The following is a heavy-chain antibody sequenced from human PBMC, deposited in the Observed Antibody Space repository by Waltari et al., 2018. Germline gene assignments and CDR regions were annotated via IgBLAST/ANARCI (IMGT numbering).Heavy chain of an antibody. V-gene: IGHV3-74*02. CDR2: INSDGSRT. CDR3: ARVVYGDYVGLDY. J-gene: IGHJ4*02. D-gene: IGHD4-17*01. CDR1: GFTFSSYW. Sequence: EVQLVESGGGLVQPGGSLRLSCAASGFTFSSYWWHWVRQAPGKGRVWVSRINSDGSRTSYADSVKGRFTISRDNAKNTLYLQMNSLRAEDTAVYYCARVVYGDYVGLDYWGQGTLVTVSS.